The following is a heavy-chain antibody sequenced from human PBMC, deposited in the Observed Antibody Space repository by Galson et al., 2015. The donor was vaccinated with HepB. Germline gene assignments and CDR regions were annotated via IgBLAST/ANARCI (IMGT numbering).Heavy chain of an antibody. CDR2: ISGSGGST. J-gene: IGHJ5*02. CDR3: AIEAEIVVVPGAWFDP. V-gene: IGHV3-23*01. Sequence: SLRLSCAASGFTFSSYAMSWVRQAPGKGLEWVSAISGSGGSTYYADSVKGRFTISRDNSKNTLYLQMNSLRAEDTAVYYCAIEAEIVVVPGAWFDPWGQGTLVTVSS. D-gene: IGHD2-2*01. CDR1: GFTFSSYA.